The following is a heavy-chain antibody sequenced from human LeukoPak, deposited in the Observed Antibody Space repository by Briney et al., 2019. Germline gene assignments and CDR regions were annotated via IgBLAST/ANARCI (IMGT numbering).Heavy chain of an antibody. CDR1: GGSISSSSYY. J-gene: IGHJ3*02. V-gene: IGHV4-39*07. CDR2: IYYSGST. D-gene: IGHD3-22*01. CDR3: ACDSSLGAFDI. Sequence: SETLSLTCTVSGGSISSSSYYWGWIRQPPGKGLEWIGSIYYSGSTYYNPSLKSRVTISVDTSKNQFSLKLSSVTAADTAVYYCACDSSLGAFDIWGQGTMVTVSS.